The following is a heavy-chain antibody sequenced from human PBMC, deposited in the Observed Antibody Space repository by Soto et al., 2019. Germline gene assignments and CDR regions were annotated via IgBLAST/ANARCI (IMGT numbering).Heavy chain of an antibody. Sequence: GGSLRLSCAASGFTFSSYSMNWVRQAPGKGLEWVSSISSSSSYIYYADSVKGRFTISRDNAKNSLYLQMNSLRAEDTAVYYCARVWFEEVLAPFGGRGTLVTVSS. J-gene: IGHJ4*02. CDR2: ISSSSSYI. CDR1: GFTFSSYS. CDR3: ARVWFEEVLAPF. V-gene: IGHV3-21*01. D-gene: IGHD3-10*01.